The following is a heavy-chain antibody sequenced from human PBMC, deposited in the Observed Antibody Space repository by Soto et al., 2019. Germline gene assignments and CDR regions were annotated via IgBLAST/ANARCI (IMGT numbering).Heavy chain of an antibody. V-gene: IGHV1-69*13. J-gene: IGHJ4*02. D-gene: IGHD3-16*01. CDR2: IIPIFGTA. CDR3: ARADAVRVKCLEY. Sequence: SVKVSCKASGGTFSSYAISWVRQAPGQGLEWMGGIIPIFGTANYAQKLQGRVTITADESTSKAYMELSRLRSDVMAVYYCARADAVRVKCLEYWGQGTLVTVSS. CDR1: GGTFSSYA.